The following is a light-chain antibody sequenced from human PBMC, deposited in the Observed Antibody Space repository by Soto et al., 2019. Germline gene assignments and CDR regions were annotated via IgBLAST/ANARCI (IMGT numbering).Light chain of an antibody. CDR3: ASWDDSLNVWL. CDR2: SNN. Sequence: QSVLTQPPSASGTPGQRVTISCSGSSSNIGRSPVNWYQQLPGTAPKLLISSNNQRPSGVPDRFSGSKSGTSASLAISGLQSEDEADYYCASWDDSLNVWLFGGGTQLT. J-gene: IGLJ3*02. CDR1: SSNIGRSP. V-gene: IGLV1-44*01.